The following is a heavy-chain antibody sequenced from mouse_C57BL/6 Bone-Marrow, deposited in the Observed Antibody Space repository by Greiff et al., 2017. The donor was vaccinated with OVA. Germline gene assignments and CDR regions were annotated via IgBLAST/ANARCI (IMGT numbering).Heavy chain of an antibody. V-gene: IGHV14-4*01. CDR1: GFNIKDDY. CDR2: IDPENGDT. CDR3: TTALYILWFAY. Sequence: VQLQQSGAELVRPGASVKLSCTASGFNIKDDYMHWVKQRPEQGLEWIGWIDPENGDTEYASKFQGKATITADTSSNTAYLQLSSLTSEDTAVYYCTTALYILWFAYWGQGTLVTVSA. D-gene: IGHD1-3*01. J-gene: IGHJ3*01.